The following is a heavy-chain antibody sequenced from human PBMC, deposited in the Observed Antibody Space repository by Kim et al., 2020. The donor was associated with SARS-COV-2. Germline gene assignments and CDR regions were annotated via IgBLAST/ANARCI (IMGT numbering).Heavy chain of an antibody. CDR3: ARDTYDFWSDKNWFDP. D-gene: IGHD3-3*01. CDR2: IYYSGST. J-gene: IGHJ5*02. CDR1: GGSISSGGYY. V-gene: IGHV4-31*03. Sequence: SETLSLTCTVSGGSISSGGYYWSWIRQHPGKGLEWIGYIYYSGSTYYNPSLKSRVTISVDTSKNQFSLKLSSVTAADTAVYYCARDTYDFWSDKNWFDPWGQGTLVTVSS.